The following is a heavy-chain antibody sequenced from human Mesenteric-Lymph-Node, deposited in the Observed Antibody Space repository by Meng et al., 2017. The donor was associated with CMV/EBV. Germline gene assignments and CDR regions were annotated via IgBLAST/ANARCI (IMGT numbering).Heavy chain of an antibody. Sequence: GESLKISCAASGFTFSSYAMHWVRQAPGKGLEWVAVISYDGSNKYYADSVKGRFTISRDNSKNTLYLQMNSLRAEDTAVYYCAKDGSGSYSWSDYWGQGTLVTVSS. CDR3: AKDGSGSYSWSDY. D-gene: IGHD3-10*01. J-gene: IGHJ4*02. CDR2: ISYDGSNK. CDR1: GFTFSSYA. V-gene: IGHV3-30-3*01.